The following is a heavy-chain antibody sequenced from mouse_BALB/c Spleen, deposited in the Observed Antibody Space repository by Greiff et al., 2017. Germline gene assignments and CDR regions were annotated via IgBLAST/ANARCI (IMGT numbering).Heavy chain of an antibody. J-gene: IGHJ2*01. CDR3: ARRGNWDGDYFDY. V-gene: IGHV5-17*02. CDR1: GFTFSRFG. D-gene: IGHD4-1*01. Sequence: EVKLMESGGGLVQPGGSRKLSCAASGFTFSRFGMHWVRQAPEKGLEWVAYISSGSSTIYYADTVKGRFTISRDNPKNTLFLQMTSLRSEDTAMYYCARRGNWDGDYFDYWGQGTTLTVSS. CDR2: ISSGSSTI.